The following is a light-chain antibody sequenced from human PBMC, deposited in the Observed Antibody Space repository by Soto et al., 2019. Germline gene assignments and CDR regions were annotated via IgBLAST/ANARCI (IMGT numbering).Light chain of an antibody. CDR1: SSDVGGYNY. J-gene: IGLJ2*01. Sequence: SALTQPASVSGSPGQSITISCTGTSSDVGGYNYVSWYQQHTGKAPKLMIYEVSNRPSGISNRFSGSKSDNTASLTISGLQAEDEADYYFSSYTSSNTVVFGGGTKLTVL. CDR3: SSYTSSNTVV. V-gene: IGLV2-14*01. CDR2: EVS.